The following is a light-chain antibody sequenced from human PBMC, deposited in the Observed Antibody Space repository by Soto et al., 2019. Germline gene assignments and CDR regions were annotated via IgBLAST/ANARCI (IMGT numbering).Light chain of an antibody. V-gene: IGLV2-14*01. Sequence: QSALTQPASVSGSPGQSITISCTGTSSDIGDYNYVSWYQQHPGKAPKLMIYDVSNRPSGVSNRFSGSKSGTTASLTISGLQADDEADYYCSSYTVSSTLYVFGTGTKLTVL. CDR1: SSDIGDYNY. CDR3: SSYTVSSTLYV. CDR2: DVS. J-gene: IGLJ1*01.